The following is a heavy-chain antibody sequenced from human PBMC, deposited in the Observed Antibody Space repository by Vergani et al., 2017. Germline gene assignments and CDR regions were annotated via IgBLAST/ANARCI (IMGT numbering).Heavy chain of an antibody. CDR1: GFTFGDYA. V-gene: IGHV3-49*03. J-gene: IGHJ1*01. CDR2: IRSKAYGGTT. CDR3: ARDYGDYARYFQH. Sequence: EVQLVESGGGLVQPGRSLRLSCTASGFTFGDYAMSWFRQAPGKGLEWVGFIRSKAYGGTTEYAASVKGRFTISRDDSKSIAYLQMNSLKTEDTAVYYCARDYGDYARYFQHWGQGTLVTVSS. D-gene: IGHD4-17*01.